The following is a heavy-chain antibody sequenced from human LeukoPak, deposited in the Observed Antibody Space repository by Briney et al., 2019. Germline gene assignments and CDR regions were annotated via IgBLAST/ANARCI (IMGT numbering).Heavy chain of an antibody. Sequence: GGSLRLSCAASGFTFSSYGMSWVRQAPGKGLEWVSAISSSSSYIYYADSVKGRFTISRDNAKNSLYLQMNSLRAEDTAVYYCARVDYDSSGSRYWGQGTLVTVSS. V-gene: IGHV3-21*01. CDR3: ARVDYDSSGSRY. CDR1: GFTFSSYG. D-gene: IGHD3-22*01. CDR2: ISSSSSYI. J-gene: IGHJ4*02.